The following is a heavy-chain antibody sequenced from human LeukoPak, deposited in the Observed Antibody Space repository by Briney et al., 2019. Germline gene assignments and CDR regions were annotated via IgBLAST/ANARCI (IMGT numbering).Heavy chain of an antibody. V-gene: IGHV4-31*03. D-gene: IGHD4-17*01. J-gene: IGHJ4*02. CDR1: GGSISSGDYY. CDR2: IYYSGST. Sequence: SQTLSLTCTVSGGSISSGDYYWSWIRQHPGKGLEWIGYIYYSGSTYYNPSLKSRVTISVDTSKNQFSLKLSSVTAADTAVYYCARDNPYGDRLDYWGQGTLVTVSS. CDR3: ARDNPYGDRLDY.